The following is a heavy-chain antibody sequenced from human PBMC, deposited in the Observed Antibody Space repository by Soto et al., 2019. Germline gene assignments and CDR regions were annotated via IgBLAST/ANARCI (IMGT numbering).Heavy chain of an antibody. CDR3: ARTSPPGFAFDF. V-gene: IGHV3-21*01. J-gene: IGHJ3*01. Sequence: GGSLRLSCAASGFTFSSYSMNWVRQAPGKGLEWVSYISSSSYIYYADSVKGRFTISRDNAKNSLYLQMNSLRAEATAVYYCARTSPPGFAFDFWGQGTMVTVSS. CDR1: GFTFSSYS. CDR2: ISSSSYI. D-gene: IGHD7-27*01.